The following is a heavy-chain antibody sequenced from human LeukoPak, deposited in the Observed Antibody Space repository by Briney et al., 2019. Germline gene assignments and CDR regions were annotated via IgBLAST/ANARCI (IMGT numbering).Heavy chain of an antibody. CDR1: GFRFDDYG. J-gene: IGHJ4*02. V-gene: IGHV3-20*04. CDR3: AKDIFSWAHDY. CDR2: TNWDGAST. Sequence: GGSLRLSCAASGFRFDDYGMSWVRHVPGKGLEWVSGTNWDGASTGYADSVKGRFTISRDNVKNFLYLQMNSLRVEDAAIYYCAKDIFSWAHDYWGQGLLVTVS. D-gene: IGHD3-3*02.